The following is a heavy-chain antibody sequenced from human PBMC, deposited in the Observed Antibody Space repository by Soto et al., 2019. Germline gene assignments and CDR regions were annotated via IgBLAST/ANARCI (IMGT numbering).Heavy chain of an antibody. V-gene: IGHV3-23*01. CDR3: ANRWCVGCYYQYYFDY. CDR1: GFTFASCA. J-gene: IGHJ4*02. Sequence: EVQLLESGGGLVQPGGSLRLSCAASGFTFASCAMSWVRQAPGRGLEWVSAISVGGDTTYYADSVKGRFTISRDNSKNTLYLQMNSLRAEDTAVYYCANRWCVGCYYQYYFDYWGQGTLVTVSS. CDR2: ISVGGDTT. D-gene: IGHD2-15*01.